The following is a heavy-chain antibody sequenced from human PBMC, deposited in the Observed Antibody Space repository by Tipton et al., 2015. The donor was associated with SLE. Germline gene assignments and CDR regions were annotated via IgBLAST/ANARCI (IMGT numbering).Heavy chain of an antibody. J-gene: IGHJ4*02. CDR2: ISVSGDDT. CDR3: AKGGRLRSDLSSDY. D-gene: IGHD1-26*01. V-gene: IGHV3-23*01. Sequence: SLRLSCAASGFTFGSYAVNWVRQAPGKGLEWVSHISVSGDDTYYADSVKGRFTISRDSSKNTLYLQMNSLRAEDTAVYYCAKGGRLRSDLSSDYWGQGTLVTVSS. CDR1: GFTFGSYA.